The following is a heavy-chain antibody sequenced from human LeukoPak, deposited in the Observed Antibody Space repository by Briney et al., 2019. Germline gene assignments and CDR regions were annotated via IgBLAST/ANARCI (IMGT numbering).Heavy chain of an antibody. CDR3: ARGSTGDYAHGMDV. D-gene: IGHD4-17*01. J-gene: IGHJ6*02. CDR1: GLTFSDYG. V-gene: IGHV3-30*03. CDR2: ISYDGSKK. Sequence: PGGSLRLSCAASGLTFSDYGMHWVRQAPGKGLEWVAMISYDGSKKNYADSVKGRFTISRDNSKNSLYLQMNSLRAEDTAVFYCARGSTGDYAHGMDVWGQGTTVTVSS.